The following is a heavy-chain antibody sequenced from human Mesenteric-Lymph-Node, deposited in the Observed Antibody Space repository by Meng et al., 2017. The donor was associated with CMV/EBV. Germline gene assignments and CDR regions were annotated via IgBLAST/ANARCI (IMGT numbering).Heavy chain of an antibody. CDR2: IYYSGST. Sequence: LRLSCTVSGGSISSGGYYWSWIRQHPGKGLEWIGYIYYSGSTYYNPSLKSRVTISVDTSKNQFSLKLSSVTAADTAVYYCARVGLLTTVTFDLWGQGSLVTVSS. CDR1: GGSISSGGYY. V-gene: IGHV4-31*03. CDR3: ARVGLLTTVTFDL. D-gene: IGHD4-17*01. J-gene: IGHJ4*02.